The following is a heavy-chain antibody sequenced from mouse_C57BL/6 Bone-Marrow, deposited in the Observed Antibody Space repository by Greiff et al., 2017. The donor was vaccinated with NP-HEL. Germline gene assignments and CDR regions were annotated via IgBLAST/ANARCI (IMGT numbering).Heavy chain of an antibody. Sequence: EVQLQESGGGLVQPGGSLKLSCAASGFTFSDYYMYWVRQTPEKRLEWVAYISNGGGSTYYPDTVKGRFTISRDNAKNTLYLQMSRLKSEDTAMYYCARQGFISYFDYWGQGTTLTVSS. CDR1: GFTFSDYY. CDR2: ISNGGGST. V-gene: IGHV5-12*01. J-gene: IGHJ2*01. CDR3: ARQGFISYFDY. D-gene: IGHD1-1*01.